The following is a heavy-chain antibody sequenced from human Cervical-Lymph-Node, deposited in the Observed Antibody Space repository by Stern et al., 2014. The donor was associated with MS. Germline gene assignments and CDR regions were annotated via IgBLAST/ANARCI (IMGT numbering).Heavy chain of an antibody. CDR1: GGSFSGYY. V-gene: IGHV4-34*01. Sequence: QVQLQQWGAGLLKPSETLSLTCAVYGGSFSGYYWSWIRQPPGKGLEWIGEINHSGSTNYNPSPKRRAPISVDTSKNQFSRKLSSVTAADTAVYYCARNPSADWYFDLWGRGTLVTVSS. J-gene: IGHJ2*01. CDR2: INHSGST. CDR3: ARNPSADWYFDL.